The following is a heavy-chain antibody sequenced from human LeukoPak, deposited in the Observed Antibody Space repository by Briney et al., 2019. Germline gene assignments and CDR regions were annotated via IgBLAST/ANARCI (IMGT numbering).Heavy chain of an antibody. CDR3: AKGYSYYYDSSGYYGLGY. Sequence: SGGSLRLSCAASGFTFDDYAMHWVRQAPGKGLEWVSGISWNSGSIGYADSVKGRFTISRDNAKNPLYLQMNSLRAEDTALYYCAKGYSYYYDSSGYYGLGYWGQGTLVTVSS. D-gene: IGHD3-22*01. J-gene: IGHJ4*02. CDR2: ISWNSGSI. V-gene: IGHV3-9*01. CDR1: GFTFDDYA.